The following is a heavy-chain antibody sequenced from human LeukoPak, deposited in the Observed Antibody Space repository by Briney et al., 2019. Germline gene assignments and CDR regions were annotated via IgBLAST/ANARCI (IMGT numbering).Heavy chain of an antibody. J-gene: IGHJ5*02. CDR1: GFTFTFSSYG. V-gene: IGHV3-30*03. Sequence: GGSLRLSCAASGFTFTFSSYGMHWVRQAPGKGLEWVAFISYDGSNKYYADSVKGRFTISRDNSKNTLYLQMNSLRAEDTAVYYCARPRGAAAGTFGFDPWGQGTLVTVSS. CDR2: ISYDGSNK. D-gene: IGHD6-13*01. CDR3: ARPRGAAAGTFGFDP.